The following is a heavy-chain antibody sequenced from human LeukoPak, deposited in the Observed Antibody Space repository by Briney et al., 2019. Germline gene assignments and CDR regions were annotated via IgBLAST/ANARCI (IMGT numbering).Heavy chain of an antibody. CDR1: GYIFTSYW. CDR3: ARQPPGVYDTTQNWFDP. CDR2: IYPGDSDT. V-gene: IGHV5-51*01. D-gene: IGHD3-22*01. J-gene: IGHJ5*02. Sequence: GESLKISCKGSGYIFTSYWIGWVRQMPGKGLEWMGNIYPGDSDTRYSPSFQGQVTISADKSISTAYLQWSSLKASDTAMYYCARQPPGVYDTTQNWFDPWGQGTLVTVSS.